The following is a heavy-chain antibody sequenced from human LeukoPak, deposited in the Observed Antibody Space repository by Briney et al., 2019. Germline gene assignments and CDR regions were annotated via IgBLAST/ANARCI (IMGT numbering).Heavy chain of an antibody. CDR3: ARALSGYYILDY. V-gene: IGHV3-30-3*01. Sequence: GGSLRLSCAASGFTFSSNAMHWVRQAPGKGLEWVAVISYDGSNKYYADSVKGRFTISRDDSKNMLYLQMNSLRAEDTAVYYCARALSGYYILDYWGQRTVVTVSS. J-gene: IGHJ4*02. CDR2: ISYDGSNK. CDR1: GFTFSSNA. D-gene: IGHD3-22*01.